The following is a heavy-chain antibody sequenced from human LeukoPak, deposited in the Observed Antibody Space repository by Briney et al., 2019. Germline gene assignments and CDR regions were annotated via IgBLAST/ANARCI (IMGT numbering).Heavy chain of an antibody. CDR2: INWNGGRT. D-gene: IGHD6-19*01. CDR1: GFTFDDYG. J-gene: IGHJ3*02. CDR3: ASPGWRESGAFDI. Sequence: GGSLRLSCAASGFTFDDYGMSWVRQAPGKGLEWVSGINWNGGRTGYGDSVKGRFTISRDNSKDTLYLQMNSLRVEDTAMYYCASPGWRESGAFDIWGQGTMVTVSS. V-gene: IGHV3-20*04.